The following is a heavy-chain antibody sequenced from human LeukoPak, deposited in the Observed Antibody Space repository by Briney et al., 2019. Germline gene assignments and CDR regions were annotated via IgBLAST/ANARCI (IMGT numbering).Heavy chain of an antibody. V-gene: IGHV1-18*01. J-gene: IGHJ5*02. CDR2: ISAYNGNT. CDR1: GYTFTSYG. D-gene: IGHD6-19*01. CDR3: ARDPALGYTSGWYNWFDP. Sequence: ASVKVSCKASGYTFTSYGISWVRQAPGQGLEWMGWISAYNGNTNYAQKLQGRVTMTTDTSTSTAYMELRSLRSDDTAVYYCARDPALGYTSGWYNWFDPWGQGTLVAVSS.